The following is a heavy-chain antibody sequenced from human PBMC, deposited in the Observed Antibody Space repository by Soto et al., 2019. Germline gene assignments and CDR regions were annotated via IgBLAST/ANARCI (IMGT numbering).Heavy chain of an antibody. CDR1: GFTFSSYG. Sequence: QVQLVESGGGVVQPGRSLRLSCAASGFTFSSYGMHWVRQAPGKGLEWVAVISYDGSNKYYADSVKGRFTISRDNSKNTLYLQMNSLRAEDTAVYYCAKVKGHYYDSSGYYSYYFDYWGQGTLVTVSS. D-gene: IGHD3-22*01. CDR3: AKVKGHYYDSSGYYSYYFDY. V-gene: IGHV3-30*18. CDR2: ISYDGSNK. J-gene: IGHJ4*02.